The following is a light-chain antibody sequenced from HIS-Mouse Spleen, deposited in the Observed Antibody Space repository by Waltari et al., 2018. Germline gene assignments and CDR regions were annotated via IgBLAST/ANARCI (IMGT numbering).Light chain of an antibody. CDR2: EVS. CDR1: SSDVGGYHY. V-gene: IGLV2-14*01. Sequence: QSALTQPASVSGSPGQSITISCTGPSSDVGGYHYLSWYQQHPGKAPKLMIYEVSNRPSGVSNRFSGSKSGNTASLTISGLQAEDEADYYCSSYTSSSTLHVVFGGGTKLTVL. J-gene: IGLJ2*01. CDR3: SSYTSSSTLHVV.